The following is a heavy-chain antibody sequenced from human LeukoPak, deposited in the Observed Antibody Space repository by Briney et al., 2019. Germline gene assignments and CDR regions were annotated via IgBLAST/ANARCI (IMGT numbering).Heavy chain of an antibody. Sequence: SVKVSCKASGYTFTSYGISWVRQAPGQGLEWMGWISAYNGNTNYAQKLQGRVTMTTDTSTSTAYMELRSLRSDDTAVYYCARAVPRYNWNYRFDPWGQGTLVTVSS. CDR2: ISAYNGNT. CDR1: GYTFTSYG. D-gene: IGHD1-7*01. CDR3: ARAVPRYNWNYRFDP. J-gene: IGHJ5*02. V-gene: IGHV1-18*01.